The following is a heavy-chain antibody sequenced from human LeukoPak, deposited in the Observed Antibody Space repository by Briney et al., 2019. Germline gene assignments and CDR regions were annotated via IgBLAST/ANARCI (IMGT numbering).Heavy chain of an antibody. CDR3: QVDTAMVSNWYFDL. D-gene: IGHD5-18*01. CDR2: ISWNSGSI. CDR1: GFTFDDYA. J-gene: IGHJ2*01. V-gene: IGHV3-9*01. Sequence: GGSLRLSCAASGFTFDDYAMHWVRQAPGKGLEWVSGISWNSGSIGYADSVKGRFTISRDNAKNSLYLQMNSLRAEDTAVYYCQVDTAMVSNWYFDLWGRGTLVTVSS.